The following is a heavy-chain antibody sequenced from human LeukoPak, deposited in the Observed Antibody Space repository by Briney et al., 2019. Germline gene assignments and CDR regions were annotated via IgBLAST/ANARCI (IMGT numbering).Heavy chain of an antibody. J-gene: IGHJ4*02. CDR2: VTGSGGST. CDR3: ARGHVTGFDF. Sequence: GGSLRLSCAASGFTFSNYAMNWVRQAPGKGLEWVSTVTGSGGSTYYADSVKGRFTISRDNAKNTLYLQMNSLRGEDTAVYYCARGHVTGFDFWGQGTLVTVSS. V-gene: IGHV3-23*01. D-gene: IGHD2-8*02. CDR1: GFTFSNYA.